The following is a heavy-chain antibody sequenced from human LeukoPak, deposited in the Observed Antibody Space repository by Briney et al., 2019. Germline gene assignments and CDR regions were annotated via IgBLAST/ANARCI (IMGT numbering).Heavy chain of an antibody. D-gene: IGHD3-22*01. CDR1: GFTFSSYG. J-gene: IGHJ4*02. CDR3: AKDQYYYDSSGYYSLFDY. Sequence: GGSLRLSCAASGFTFSSYGMSWVRQAPGKGLEWVSAISGSGGSTYYADSVKGRFTISRDNSKNTLYLQMNSLRAEDTAVYYCAKDQYYYDSSGYYSLFDYWGQGTLVTVSS. CDR2: ISGSGGST. V-gene: IGHV3-23*01.